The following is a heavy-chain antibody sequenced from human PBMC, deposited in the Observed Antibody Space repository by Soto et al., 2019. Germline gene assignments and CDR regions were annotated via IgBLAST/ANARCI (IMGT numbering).Heavy chain of an antibody. CDR3: ARGLAADGA. J-gene: IGHJ5*02. Sequence: QVQLVQSGAEVKKHGASVKVSCTASGYTFTHYAIHWVRHAPGQRLEWMGFINAGSGNTKYSQTFQGRLTFTKDTYASTAYMDLSSLRSEDTAIYYCARGLAADGAWGQGTLVTVSS. D-gene: IGHD6-13*01. CDR2: INAGSGNT. CDR1: GYTFTHYA. V-gene: IGHV1-3*01.